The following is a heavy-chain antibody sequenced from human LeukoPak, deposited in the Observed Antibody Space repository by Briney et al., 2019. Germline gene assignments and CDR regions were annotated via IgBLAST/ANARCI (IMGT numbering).Heavy chain of an antibody. Sequence: GGSLRLSCAASGFTFSSYAMHWVRQAPGKGLEWVAVISHDETNKYYADSVKGRFTISRENAKNSLYLQMNSLRAGDTAVYYCAREYCSSTNCYGMDVWGQGTTVTVSS. J-gene: IGHJ6*02. CDR1: GFTFSSYA. CDR2: ISHDETNK. V-gene: IGHV3-30*14. D-gene: IGHD2-2*01. CDR3: AREYCSSTNCYGMDV.